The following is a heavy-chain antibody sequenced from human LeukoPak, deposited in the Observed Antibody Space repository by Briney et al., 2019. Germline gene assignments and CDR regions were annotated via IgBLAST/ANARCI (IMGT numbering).Heavy chain of an antibody. J-gene: IGHJ6*02. D-gene: IGHD1-26*01. CDR3: ARRSLVRTVGYYYGMDV. CDR1: GASISSYY. V-gene: IGHV4-4*07. CDR2: IYTSGST. Sequence: SETLSLTCTVSGASISSYYWSWIRQPAGKGLEWIGRIYTSGSTNYNPFLKSRVTMSVDTSRKQFSLKLSSVTAADTAVYYCARRSLVRTVGYYYGMDVWGQGTTVTVSS.